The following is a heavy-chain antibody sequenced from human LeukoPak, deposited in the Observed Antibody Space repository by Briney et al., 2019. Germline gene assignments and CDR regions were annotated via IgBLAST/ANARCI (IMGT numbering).Heavy chain of an antibody. CDR2: IYYSGST. J-gene: IGHJ4*02. D-gene: IGHD3-16*01. CDR3: ARLRFSGGNPFDY. CDR1: GGSISSYY. V-gene: IGHV4-59*08. Sequence: SETLSLTCTVSGGSISSYYWSWIRQPPGKGLEWIGYIYYSGSTNYNPSLKSRVTISVDTSKNQFSLKLSSVTAADTAVYYCARLRFSGGNPFDYWGQGTLVTVSS.